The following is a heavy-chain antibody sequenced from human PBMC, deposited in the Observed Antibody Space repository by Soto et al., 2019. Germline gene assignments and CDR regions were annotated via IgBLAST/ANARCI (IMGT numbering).Heavy chain of an antibody. J-gene: IGHJ4*01. D-gene: IGHD4-4*01. V-gene: IGHV1-46*01. CDR2: INPSCGST. Sequence: ASVKVSCKASGYTFTSYYMHWVRQAPGQGLEWMGIINPSCGSTSYAQKFQGRVTMTRDTSTSTVYMELSSLRSEDTAVYYCARARIMTTVTTVFGYWGQGTMVTVSS. CDR3: ARARIMTTVTTVFGY. CDR1: GYTFTSYY.